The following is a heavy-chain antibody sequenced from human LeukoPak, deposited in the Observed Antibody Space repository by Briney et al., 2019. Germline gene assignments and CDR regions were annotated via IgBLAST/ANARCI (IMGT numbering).Heavy chain of an antibody. V-gene: IGHV3-11*04. J-gene: IGHJ4*02. CDR1: GFTFSVYY. Sequence: GGSLRLSCAASGFTFSVYYMSWIRQAPGKGLECVSYISSSGSTIYYADSVKGRFTISRDNAKNSLYLQMNSLRAEDTAVYYCARGPDFWSSSYVYFDYWGQGTVVTVSS. CDR3: ARGPDFWSSSYVYFDY. D-gene: IGHD3-3*01. CDR2: ISSSGSTI.